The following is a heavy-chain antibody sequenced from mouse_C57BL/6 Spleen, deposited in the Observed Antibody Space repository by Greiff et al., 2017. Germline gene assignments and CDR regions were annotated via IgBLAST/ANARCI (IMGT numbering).Heavy chain of an antibody. CDR1: GYTFTSYW. D-gene: IGHD3-2*02. CDR3: AREESSSGSFAY. CDR2: IDPSDSET. Sequence: QVQLQQSGAELVRPGSSVKLSCKASGYTFTSYWMHWVKQRPIQGLEWIGNIDPSDSETHYNQKFKDKATLTVDKSSSTAYMQLSSLTSEDSAVYYGAREESSSGSFAYWGQGTLVTVSA. V-gene: IGHV1-52*01. J-gene: IGHJ3*01.